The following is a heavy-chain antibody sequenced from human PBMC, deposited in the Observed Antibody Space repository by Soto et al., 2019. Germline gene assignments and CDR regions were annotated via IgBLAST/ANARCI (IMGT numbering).Heavy chain of an antibody. CDR2: IYSGGST. J-gene: IGHJ4*02. CDR3: ARDGCLGGVCSGVFDY. Sequence: GGSLRLSCAASGFTVSSNYMSWVRQAPGKGLEWVSVIYSGGSTYYADSVKGRFTISRDNSKNTLYLQMNSLRAEDTAVYYCARDGCLGGVCSGVFDYWGQGTLVTVSS. D-gene: IGHD2-8*02. V-gene: IGHV3-66*01. CDR1: GFTVSSNY.